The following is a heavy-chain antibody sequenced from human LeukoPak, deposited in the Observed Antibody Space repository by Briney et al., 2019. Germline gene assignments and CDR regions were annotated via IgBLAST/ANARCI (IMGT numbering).Heavy chain of an antibody. CDR2: IYYSGST. V-gene: IGHV4-59*01. J-gene: IGHJ4*02. D-gene: IGHD3-10*01. Sequence: SETLSLTCTVSGGSIDSYYWSWIRQPPGKGLEWIGYIYYSGSTNYNPSLKSRVTISVDTSKNQFSLKLSSVTAADTAVYYCARASTVPHLLGTYYFDYWGQGTLVTVSS. CDR3: ARASTVPHLLGTYYFDY. CDR1: GGSIDSYY.